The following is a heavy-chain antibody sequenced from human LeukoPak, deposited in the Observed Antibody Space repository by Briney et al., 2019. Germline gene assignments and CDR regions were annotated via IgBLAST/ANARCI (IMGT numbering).Heavy chain of an antibody. CDR1: GFTFSSYE. J-gene: IGHJ3*02. CDR2: ISSSGSTI. D-gene: IGHD3-22*01. V-gene: IGHV3-48*03. Sequence: GGSLRHSCAASGFTFSSYEMNWVRQAPGKGLEWVSYISSSGSTIYYADSVKGRFTISRDNAKNSLYLQMNSLRAEDTAVYYCAREGSTYYYDSSAWGAFDIWGQGTMVTVSS. CDR3: AREGSTYYYDSSAWGAFDI.